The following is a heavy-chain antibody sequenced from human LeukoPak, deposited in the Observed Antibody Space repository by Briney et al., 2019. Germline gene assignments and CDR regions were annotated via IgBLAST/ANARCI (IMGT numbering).Heavy chain of an antibody. CDR1: GGSISSSSYY. CDR2: IYYSGST. D-gene: IGHD3-3*01. V-gene: IGHV4-39*07. Sequence: SETLSLTCTVSGGSISSSSYYWGWIRQPPGKGLEWIGSIYYSGSTYCNPSLKSRVAISVDTSKNQFSLKLSSVTAADTAVYYCARGVMGYDFWSGDNWFDPWGQGTLVTVSS. J-gene: IGHJ5*02. CDR3: ARGVMGYDFWSGDNWFDP.